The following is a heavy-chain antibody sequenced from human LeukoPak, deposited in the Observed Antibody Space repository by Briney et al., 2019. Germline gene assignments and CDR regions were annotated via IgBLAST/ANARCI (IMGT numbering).Heavy chain of an antibody. CDR2: NSSSSSYI. V-gene: IGHV3-21*01. CDR1: GYTFSSYN. J-gene: IGHJ4*02. Sequence: PGGALRLLRSASGYTFSSYNMNWVREATGKGLVWVWSNSSSSSYIYYADSVKGRFTISRDNAKNSLYLQIDSQRAEDTAVYYCASYYYGSGSPNLDYWGQGTLVTVSS. CDR3: ASYYYGSGSPNLDY. D-gene: IGHD3-10*01.